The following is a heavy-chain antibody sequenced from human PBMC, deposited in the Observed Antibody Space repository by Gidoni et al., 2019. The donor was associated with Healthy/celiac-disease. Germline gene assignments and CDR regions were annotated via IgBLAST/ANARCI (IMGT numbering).Heavy chain of an antibody. Sequence: QVQLQESGPGLVKPSETLSLTCTVSGGSISSYYWSWIRQPPGKGLEWIGYIYYSGSTNYNPSLKSRVTISVDTSKNQFSLKLSSVTAADTAVYYCARHTMVRGKDVWGQGTTVTVSS. D-gene: IGHD3-10*01. V-gene: IGHV4-59*08. CDR1: GGSISSYY. CDR3: ARHTMVRGKDV. CDR2: IYYSGST. J-gene: IGHJ6*02.